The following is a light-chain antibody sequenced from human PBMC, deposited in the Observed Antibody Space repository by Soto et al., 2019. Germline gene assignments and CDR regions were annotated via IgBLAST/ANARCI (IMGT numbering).Light chain of an antibody. CDR1: QSVSSTY. CDR3: QQYGSSPGT. CDR2: AAS. Sequence: DIVLTQSPGTLSLSPGARAPLSWRASQSVSSTYLAWYQQRPGQAPRLLIYAASSRATGIPDRFSGSGSGTDFTLTISRLEPEDFAVYYCQQYGSSPGTFGQGTKVDIK. J-gene: IGKJ1*01. V-gene: IGKV3-20*01.